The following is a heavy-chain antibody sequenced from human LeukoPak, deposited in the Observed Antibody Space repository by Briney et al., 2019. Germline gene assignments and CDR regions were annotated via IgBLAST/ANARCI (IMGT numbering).Heavy chain of an antibody. CDR3: ARGSGSGSYYPRFDY. D-gene: IGHD3-10*01. J-gene: IGHJ4*02. Sequence: PGGSLRLSCAASGFTFSSYSMNWVRQAPEKGLEWVSSISSSSDYIYYADSVKGRFTISRDNAKNSLYVQMNSPRAEDTAVYYCARGSGSGSYYPRFDYWGQGTLVTVSS. CDR2: ISSSSDYI. V-gene: IGHV3-21*01. CDR1: GFTFSSYS.